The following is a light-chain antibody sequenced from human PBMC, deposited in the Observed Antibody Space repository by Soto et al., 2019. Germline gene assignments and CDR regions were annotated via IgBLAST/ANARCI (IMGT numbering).Light chain of an antibody. CDR2: GAS. CDR3: QQYNNWPPFT. V-gene: IGKV3-15*01. Sequence: EIVMTQSPATLSLSPGERATLSCRASQSVSSRLDLYQQKPGQAARQLMYGASTRATGIPARLSGSGCGTEFTLTISSLQSEDFAVYYCQQYNNWPPFTFGPGTKVDIK. J-gene: IGKJ3*01. CDR1: QSVSSR.